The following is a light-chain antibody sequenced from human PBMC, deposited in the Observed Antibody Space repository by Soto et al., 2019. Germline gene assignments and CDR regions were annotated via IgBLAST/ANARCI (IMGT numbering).Light chain of an antibody. Sequence: QSALTQPASVSGSPGQSITISCTGTSSDVGGYNFVSWYQQHPGKAPKLMIYEVSNRPSGVSNRFSGSKSGNTASLTISGLQAEDEADYYCSSYRNNNTLVVFGGGTKLNVL. V-gene: IGLV2-14*01. CDR3: SSYRNNNTLVV. J-gene: IGLJ2*01. CDR1: SSDVGGYNF. CDR2: EVS.